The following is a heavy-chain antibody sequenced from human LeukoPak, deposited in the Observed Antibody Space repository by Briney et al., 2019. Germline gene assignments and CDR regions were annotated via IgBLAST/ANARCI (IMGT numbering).Heavy chain of an antibody. V-gene: IGHV3-15*01. CDR2: IKSKIDGGTT. D-gene: IGHD2-15*01. CDR3: TTIRGFCSGRSCLGY. J-gene: IGHJ4*02. Sequence: GGSLRLSCAVSGFTFSHAWMSWVRQAPGKGLEWVGRIKSKIDGGTTDYGAPVKGRFTISRDDSKNTLYLQMNSLKSEDTAVYYGTTIRGFCSGRSCLGYWGQGTLVTVSS. CDR1: GFTFSHAW.